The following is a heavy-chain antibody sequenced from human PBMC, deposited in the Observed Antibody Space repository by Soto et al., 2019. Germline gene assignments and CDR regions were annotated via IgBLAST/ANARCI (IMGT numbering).Heavy chain of an antibody. D-gene: IGHD6-13*01. V-gene: IGHV1-8*01. CDR3: ARGPLRMGQLVFDY. J-gene: IGHJ4*02. Sequence: ASVKVSCKASGYTFTSYDINWVRQATGQGLEWMGWMNPNSGNTGYAQKFQGRVTMTRNTSISTAYMELSSLRSEDTAVYYCARGPLRMGQLVFDYWGQGTLVTVSS. CDR1: GYTFTSYD. CDR2: MNPNSGNT.